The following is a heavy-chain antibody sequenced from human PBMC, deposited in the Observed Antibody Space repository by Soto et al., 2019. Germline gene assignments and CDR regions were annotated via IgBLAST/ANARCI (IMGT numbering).Heavy chain of an antibody. J-gene: IGHJ6*03. D-gene: IGHD6-19*01. Sequence: SQTLSLTCAISGDSVSSNSAAWNWIRQPPSRGLEWLGRTYYRSKWYNDYAVSVKSRITINPDTSKNQFSLQLNSVTPEDTAVYYCARDRSPGYSSGWYDYYYYYYMDVWGKGTTVTVSS. CDR1: GDSVSSNSAA. V-gene: IGHV6-1*01. CDR3: ARDRSPGYSSGWYDYYYYYYMDV. CDR2: TYYRSKWYN.